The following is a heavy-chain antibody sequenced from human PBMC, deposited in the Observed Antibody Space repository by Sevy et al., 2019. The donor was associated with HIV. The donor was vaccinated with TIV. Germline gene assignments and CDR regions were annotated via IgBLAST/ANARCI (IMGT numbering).Heavy chain of an antibody. Sequence: ASVKVSCKASGYTFTSYGISWVRQAPGQGLEWMGWISAYNGNTIYAQKLQGRVTMTTDTSTSTAYMELRSLRSDDTAVYYCARDYYYDSSGYEYFDYWGQGTLVTVSS. V-gene: IGHV1-18*04. D-gene: IGHD3-22*01. CDR1: GYTFTSYG. J-gene: IGHJ4*02. CDR2: ISAYNGNT. CDR3: ARDYYYDSSGYEYFDY.